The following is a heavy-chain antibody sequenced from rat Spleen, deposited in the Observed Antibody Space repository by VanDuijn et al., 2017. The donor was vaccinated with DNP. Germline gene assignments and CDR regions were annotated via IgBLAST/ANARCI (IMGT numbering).Heavy chain of an antibody. CDR2: INTDGGRN. D-gene: IGHD1-2*01. J-gene: IGHJ2*01. CDR3: ASWAPIAPLSTSNY. CDR1: GFTFSDYY. V-gene: IGHV5-25*01. Sequence: EVQLVESGGGLVQPGRSLKLSCAASGFTFSDYYMAWVRQAPTKGLEWVASINTDGGRNYYPDSVKGRFTISRDNAENTGYLQMSSLRSEDTATYYCASWAPIAPLSTSNYWGQGVMVTVSS.